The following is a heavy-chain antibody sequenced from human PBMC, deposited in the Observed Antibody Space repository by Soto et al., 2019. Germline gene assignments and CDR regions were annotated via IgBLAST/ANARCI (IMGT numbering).Heavy chain of an antibody. D-gene: IGHD2-2*01. CDR1: GGSISSGGYY. J-gene: IGHJ5*02. Sequence: SETLSLTCTVSGGSISSGGYYWTWIRQHPGKGLEWIGYIYYSGSTDYNPSLKSRVTISVDTSKNQFSLKLSSVTAADTAVYYCARASLGYCSSTSCPSNWFDPWGQGTLVTVS. CDR2: IYYSGST. V-gene: IGHV4-31*03. CDR3: ARASLGYCSSTSCPSNWFDP.